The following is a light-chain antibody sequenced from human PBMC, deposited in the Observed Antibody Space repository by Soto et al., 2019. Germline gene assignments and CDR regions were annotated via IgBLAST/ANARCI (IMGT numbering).Light chain of an antibody. CDR2: DAS. CDR3: QQYENYWT. Sequence: DIQLTQSPSFLSASVGDRVTITCRASQSISSWLAWYQQKPGKAPKLLIYDASNLESGVPSRFSGSGSGTEFTLTISSLQPEDFGIYYCQQYENYWTFGQGTKVDI. CDR1: QSISSW. J-gene: IGKJ1*01. V-gene: IGKV1-5*01.